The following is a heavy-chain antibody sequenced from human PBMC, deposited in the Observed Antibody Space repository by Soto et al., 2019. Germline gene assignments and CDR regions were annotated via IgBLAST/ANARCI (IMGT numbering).Heavy chain of an antibody. CDR1: GGAFSSYR. D-gene: IGHD6-13*01. V-gene: IGHV1-69*13. CDR3: ARDSGAKLSSS. CDR2: IVPIYRTG. Sequence: SVKVCCKASGGAFSSYRITWVRQAPGQGLEWVGGIVPIYRTGDYAQKFQGRVTITAEESARTAYMELRGLKSQYTAVYDCARDSGAKLSSSWGQGTLVTVSA. J-gene: IGHJ1*01.